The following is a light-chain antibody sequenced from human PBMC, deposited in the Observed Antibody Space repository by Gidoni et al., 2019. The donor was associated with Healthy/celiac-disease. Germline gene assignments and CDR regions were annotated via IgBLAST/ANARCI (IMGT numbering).Light chain of an antibody. CDR1: QILLHSNGYNY. Sequence: DSGMTESPVCVRVTPGEPAAISCRSSQILLHSNGYNYLDWYLQKTGQSPQLRIYLGSNRASGVPERFSGSGSGSCSTLKISRVEAEDVGVYYCMQALQPPFTFGPGTKVDIK. V-gene: IGKV2-28*01. CDR2: LGS. CDR3: MQALQPPFT. J-gene: IGKJ3*01.